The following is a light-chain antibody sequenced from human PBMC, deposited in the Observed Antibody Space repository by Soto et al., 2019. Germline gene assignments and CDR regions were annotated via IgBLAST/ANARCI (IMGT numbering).Light chain of an antibody. CDR1: SSNIGAGYD. CDR3: GIWDDSLNGWV. Sequence: QSVLTQPPSVSGAPGQTITISCTGSSSNIGAGYDVHWYQQLPGRAPKLLIYGNNNRPSGVPDRFSGSKSGTSVSLAITGLRGEDEADYYCGIWDDSLNGWVFGGGTKLTVL. CDR2: GNN. V-gene: IGLV1-40*01. J-gene: IGLJ3*02.